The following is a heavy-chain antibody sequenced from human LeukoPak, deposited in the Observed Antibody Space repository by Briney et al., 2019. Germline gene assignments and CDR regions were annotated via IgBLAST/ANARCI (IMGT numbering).Heavy chain of an antibody. CDR1: GYTFTEYG. CDR2: ISAYNGNT. J-gene: IGHJ4*02. D-gene: IGHD5-18*01. V-gene: IGHV1-18*01. Sequence: GASVKVSCRASGYTFTEYGISWVRQAPGQGLEWMGWISAYNGNTNYAQKLQGRVTMTTDTSTSTAYMELRSLRSDDTAVYYCARIKRVQLPVGYYFDYWGQGTLVTVSS. CDR3: ARIKRVQLPVGYYFDY.